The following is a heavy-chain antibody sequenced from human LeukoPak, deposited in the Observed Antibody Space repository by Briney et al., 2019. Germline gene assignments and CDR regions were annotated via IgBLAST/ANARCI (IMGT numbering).Heavy chain of an antibody. CDR3: ARRTVTMVRDGGYFDY. V-gene: IGHV4-59*08. CDR1: GVSISSYY. Sequence: PAETLSLTCTVSGVSISSYYWSWIRQPPGKGLEWVGYIYYSGSTNYNPSLKSRVTISVDTSKNQFSLKLSSVTAADTAVYYCARRTVTMVRDGGYFDYWGQGTLVTVSS. J-gene: IGHJ4*02. D-gene: IGHD3-10*01. CDR2: IYYSGST.